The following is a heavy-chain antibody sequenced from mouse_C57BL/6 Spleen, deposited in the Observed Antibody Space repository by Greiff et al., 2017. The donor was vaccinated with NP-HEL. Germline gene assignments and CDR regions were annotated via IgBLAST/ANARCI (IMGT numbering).Heavy chain of an antibody. V-gene: IGHV2-5*01. D-gene: IGHD4-1*01. CDR2: IWRGGST. J-gene: IGHJ4*01. CDR3: AKMANWDLYAMDY. CDR1: GFSLTSYG. Sequence: VKLVESGPGLVQPSQSLSITCTVSGFSLTSYGVHWVRQSPGKGLEWLGVIWRGGSTDYNAAFMSRLSITKDNSKSQVFFKMNSLQADDTAIYYCAKMANWDLYAMDYWGQGTSVTVSS.